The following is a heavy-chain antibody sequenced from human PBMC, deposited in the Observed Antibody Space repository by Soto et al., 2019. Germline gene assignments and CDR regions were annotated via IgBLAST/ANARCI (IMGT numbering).Heavy chain of an antibody. CDR3: ARGGVGAAYYYGMDV. CDR1: GYTFTSYY. CDR2: INPSGGST. V-gene: IGHV1-46*01. J-gene: IGHJ6*02. D-gene: IGHD1-26*01. Sequence: QVQLVQSGAEVKKPGASVKVSCKASGYTFTSYYMHWVRQAPGQGLEWMGIINPSGGSTSYAQKFQGRVTMTRDTSTSTVYMELGSLRSEDTAVYYCARGGVGAAYYYGMDVWGQGTTVTVSS.